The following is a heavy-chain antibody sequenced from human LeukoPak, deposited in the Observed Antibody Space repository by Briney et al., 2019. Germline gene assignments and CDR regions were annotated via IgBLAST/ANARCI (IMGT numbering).Heavy chain of an antibody. V-gene: IGHV4-34*01. D-gene: IGHD6-13*01. CDR1: GGSFSGYY. CDR2: INHSGST. CDR3: ARGAIAAAANWFDP. Sequence: SETLSLTCAVYGGSFSGYYWSWIRQPPGKGLEWIGEINHSGSTNYNPSLKSRVTISVDTSMNQFSLKLSSVTAADTAVYYCARGAIAAAANWFDPWGQGTLVTVSS. J-gene: IGHJ5*02.